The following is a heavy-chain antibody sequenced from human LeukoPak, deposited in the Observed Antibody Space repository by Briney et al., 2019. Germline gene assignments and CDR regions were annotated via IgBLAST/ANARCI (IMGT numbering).Heavy chain of an antibody. Sequence: PSETLSLTCTVSGGSISSYYWSWIRQPPGEGLEWIGYIYYSGGTNYNPSLKSRVTISVDTSKNQFSLRLSSVTAADTAVYYCARTSIRYGYVDYWGQGTLVTVSS. D-gene: IGHD5-18*01. J-gene: IGHJ4*02. CDR2: IYYSGGT. CDR1: GGSISSYY. V-gene: IGHV4-59*08. CDR3: ARTSIRYGYVDY.